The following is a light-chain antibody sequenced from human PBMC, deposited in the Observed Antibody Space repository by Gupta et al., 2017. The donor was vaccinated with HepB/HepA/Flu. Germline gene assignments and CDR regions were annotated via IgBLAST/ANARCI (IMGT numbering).Light chain of an antibody. V-gene: IGKV1-5*03. CDR3: QQDNDYSWT. CDR1: QSISSW. Sequence: DIQMTQSPSTLSASVGDRVTITCRATQSISSWLAWYQQKPGKAPKVLIYKASTLESGVPSRFSGSGSGTEFTLTISSLQPDDFATYYCQQDNDYSWTFGQGTKVEI. CDR2: KAS. J-gene: IGKJ1*01.